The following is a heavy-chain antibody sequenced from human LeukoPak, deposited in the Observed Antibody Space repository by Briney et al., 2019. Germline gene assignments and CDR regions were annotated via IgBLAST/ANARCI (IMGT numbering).Heavy chain of an antibody. CDR2: ISSDSNYR. CDR1: GFTFSSYA. Sequence: GGSLRLSCAASGFTFSSYAMSWVRQAPGKGLEWVSSISSDSNYRFYADSLKGRFTISRDNAKNSLYLQMLSLRAEDTAVYYCARVAFGLYVMDVWGQGTTVAVSS. D-gene: IGHD3/OR15-3a*01. CDR3: ARVAFGLYVMDV. V-gene: IGHV3-21*01. J-gene: IGHJ6*02.